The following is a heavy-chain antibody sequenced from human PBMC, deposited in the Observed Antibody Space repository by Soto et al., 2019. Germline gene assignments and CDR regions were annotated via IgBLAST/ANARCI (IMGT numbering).Heavy chain of an antibody. CDR1: GYTFTSYG. CDR3: ARVPNGYWTAYYYYGMDV. V-gene: IGHV1-18*01. Sequence: ASVKVSCKASGYTFTSYGISWVRQAPGQGLEWMGWISAYNGNTNYAQKLQGRVTMTTDTSTSTAYMELRSLRSDDTAVYYCARVPNGYWTAYYYYGMDVWGQGTTVTVSS. CDR2: ISAYNGNT. J-gene: IGHJ6*02. D-gene: IGHD5-12*01.